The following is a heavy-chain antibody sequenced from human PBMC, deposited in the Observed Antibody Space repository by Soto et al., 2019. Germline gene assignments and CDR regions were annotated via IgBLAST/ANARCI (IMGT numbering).Heavy chain of an antibody. V-gene: IGHV4-34*01. CDR3: ARDQSQGYCSGGSCSYYYYYGMDV. CDR1: GGSFSGYY. J-gene: IGHJ6*02. D-gene: IGHD2-15*01. CDR2: INHSGST. Sequence: SETLSLTCAVYGGSFSGYYWSWIRQPPGKGLEWIGEINHSGSTNYNPSLKSRVTISVDTSKNQFSLKLSSVTAADTAVYYCARDQSQGYCSGGSCSYYYYYGMDVWGQGTTVTVSS.